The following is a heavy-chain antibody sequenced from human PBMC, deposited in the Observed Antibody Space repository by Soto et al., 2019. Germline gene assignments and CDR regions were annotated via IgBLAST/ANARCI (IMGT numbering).Heavy chain of an antibody. Sequence: GGSLRLSCAASGFTFSSYGMHWVRQAPGKGLEWVAVIWYDGSNKYYADSVKGRFTISRDNSKNTLYLQMNSLRAEDTAVYYCARDRALGHYYGSGSYFHRWGQGTLVTVSS. D-gene: IGHD3-10*01. CDR1: GFTFSSYG. CDR2: IWYDGSNK. CDR3: ARDRALGHYYGSGSYFHR. J-gene: IGHJ5*02. V-gene: IGHV3-33*01.